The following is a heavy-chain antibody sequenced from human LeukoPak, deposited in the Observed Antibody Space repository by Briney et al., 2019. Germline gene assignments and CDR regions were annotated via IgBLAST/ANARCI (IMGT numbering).Heavy chain of an antibody. CDR3: AKAVIRYYYYYGMDV. J-gene: IGHJ6*02. CDR1: GFTFSSYA. Sequence: GGSLRLSCAASGFTFSSYAMSWARQAPGKGLEWVSAISGSGGSTYYADSVKGRFTISRDNSKNTLYLQMNSLRAEDTAVYYCAKAVIRYYYYYGMDVWGQGTTVTVSS. V-gene: IGHV3-23*01. D-gene: IGHD3-3*02. CDR2: ISGSGGST.